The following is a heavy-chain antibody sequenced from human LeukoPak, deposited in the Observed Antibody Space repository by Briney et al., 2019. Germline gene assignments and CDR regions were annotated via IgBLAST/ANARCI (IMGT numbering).Heavy chain of an antibody. CDR3: ATRNAASAGSYYKRVWFDP. J-gene: IGHJ5*02. CDR2: FDPEDGET. Sequence: GASVKVSCKVSGNTLTEVSMHWVRQAPGKGLEWMGGFDPEDGETIYAQKFQGRVTMTEDTSTDTAYMELSSLRSEDTAVYYCATRNAASAGSYYKRVWFDPWGQGTLVTVSS. D-gene: IGHD3-10*01. V-gene: IGHV1-24*01. CDR1: GNTLTEVS.